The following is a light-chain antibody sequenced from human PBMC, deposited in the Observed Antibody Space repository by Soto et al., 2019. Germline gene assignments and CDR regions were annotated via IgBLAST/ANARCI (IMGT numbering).Light chain of an antibody. J-gene: IGKJ4*01. Sequence: AIPIAQSSSSPCAYVGDRSTIPCRASQGIRSELGWYQQKPGKAPNXXIYTASTLQSGVPSRFSGSGSGTDFTLTISSLQPEDFATYYCIQDYNYPLTFGGGTKVDIK. CDR3: IQDYNYPLT. CDR1: QGIRSE. CDR2: TAS. V-gene: IGKV1-6*01.